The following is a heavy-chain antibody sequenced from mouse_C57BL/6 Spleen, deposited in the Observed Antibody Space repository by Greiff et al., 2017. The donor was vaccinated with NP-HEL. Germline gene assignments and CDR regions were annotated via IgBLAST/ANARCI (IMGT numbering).Heavy chain of an antibody. Sequence: EVMLVESGEGLVKPGGSLKLSCAASGFTFSSYAMSWVRQTPEQRLEWVAYISSGGDYIDYADTVKGRFTISRDNARNTLYLQMSSLKSEDTAMYYCTRGWYHYYFDYWGQGTTLTVAS. J-gene: IGHJ2*01. D-gene: IGHD1-1*02. CDR1: GFTFSSYA. CDR2: ISSGGDYI. CDR3: TRGWYHYYFDY. V-gene: IGHV5-9-1*02.